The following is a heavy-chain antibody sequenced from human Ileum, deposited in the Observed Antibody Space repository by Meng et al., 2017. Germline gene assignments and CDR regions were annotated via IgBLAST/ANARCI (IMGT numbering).Heavy chain of an antibody. CDR3: TTFYAGY. CDR1: GFTFSDRW. J-gene: IGHJ4*02. Sequence: LELGESGEGFVSPGGSLRLCCAASGFTFSDRWMTWVSQAPGKGLEWVGHIQSKADGGTTDYAAPVKGRFTISRDDSKSTLYLQMNSLKTEDTAVYYCTTFYAGYWGQGTLVTVSS. V-gene: IGHV3-15*01. D-gene: IGHD3-16*01. CDR2: IQSKADGGTT.